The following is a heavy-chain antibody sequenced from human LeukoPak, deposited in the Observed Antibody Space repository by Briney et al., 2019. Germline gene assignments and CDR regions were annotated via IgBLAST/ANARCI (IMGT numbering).Heavy chain of an antibody. CDR1: GDSISPYY. J-gene: IGHJ4*02. CDR3: ARHAVYAGSGWAFDY. CDR2: IYYTGSGST. V-gene: IGHV4-59*08. Sequence: PSETLSLTCTVSGDSISPYYWSWIRQPPGKGLEWIGYIYYTGSGSTSNNPSLKSRVTISVDTSKNQFSLNLKSVTAADTAVYFCARHAVYAGSGWAFDYWGQGTLVTVFS. D-gene: IGHD6-19*01.